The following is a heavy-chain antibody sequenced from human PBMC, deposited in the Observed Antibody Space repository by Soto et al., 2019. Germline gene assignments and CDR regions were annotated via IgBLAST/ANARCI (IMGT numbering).Heavy chain of an antibody. Sequence: GESLKISCKGSGYSFAGYWITWVRQMPGKGLEWMGRIDPSDSQTYYSPSFQGQVTISADRSTSTVFLQWASLEASDTAVYFCARKDKSGYFNWFDPWGQGTLVTVSS. D-gene: IGHD3-22*01. CDR1: GYSFAGYW. CDR2: IDPSDSQT. J-gene: IGHJ5*02. CDR3: ARKDKSGYFNWFDP. V-gene: IGHV5-10-1*04.